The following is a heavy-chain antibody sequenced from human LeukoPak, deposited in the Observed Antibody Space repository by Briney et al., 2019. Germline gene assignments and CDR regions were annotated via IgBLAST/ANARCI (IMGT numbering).Heavy chain of an antibody. CDR3: RVVSVYRSGCELKYFDI. V-gene: IGHV4-59*01. CDR2: VYYKGTT. Sequence: PSETLSLTCTVSGGPLNLYYWIWIRQSPGKGLEWIGYVYYKGTTDYNPSLKSRVTISLDTSKNHFSLNLTSVTAADTAVYCSRVVSVYRSGCELKYFDIWGQGRLVTVSS. D-gene: IGHD6-19*01. J-gene: IGHJ4*02. CDR1: GGPLNLYY.